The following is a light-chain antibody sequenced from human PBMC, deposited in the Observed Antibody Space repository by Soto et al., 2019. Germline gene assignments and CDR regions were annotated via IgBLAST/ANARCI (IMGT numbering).Light chain of an antibody. CDR3: QKLRMYPST. CDR1: QDIAIY. J-gene: IGKJ4*01. Sequence: IQLTQSPSSLSASVGDRVTITCRASQDIAIYLAWYQQKPGEAPKLLIYAASTLYGGVPSRFSGSGSGTDFALTITSLQAEDFATYYCQKLRMYPSTCGGGTKGDIK. CDR2: AAS. V-gene: IGKV1-9*01.